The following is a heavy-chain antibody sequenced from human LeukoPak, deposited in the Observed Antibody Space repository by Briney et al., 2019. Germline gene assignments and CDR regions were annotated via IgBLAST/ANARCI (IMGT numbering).Heavy chain of an antibody. D-gene: IGHD6-13*01. V-gene: IGHV4-30-2*01. CDR1: GGSIGSGGYS. Sequence: SQTLSLTCAVSGGSIGSGGYSWSWIRQPPGKGLEWIGYIYHSGSTYYNPSLKSRVTISVDTSKNQFSLKLSSVTAADTAVYYCARRVAAAGGDYYMDVWGKGTTVTVSS. CDR3: ARRVAAAGGDYYMDV. CDR2: IYHSGST. J-gene: IGHJ6*03.